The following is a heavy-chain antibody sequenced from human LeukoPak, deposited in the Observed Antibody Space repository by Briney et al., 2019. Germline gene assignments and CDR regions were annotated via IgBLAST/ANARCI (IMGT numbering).Heavy chain of an antibody. V-gene: IGHV3-23*01. CDR2: ISGSGGST. D-gene: IGHD3-22*01. CDR1: GFTFSSYA. Sequence: GGSLGLSCAASGFTFSSYAMSWVRQAPGKGLEWISAISGSGGSTYYADSVKGRFTISRDNSKNTLYLQMNSLRAEDTAVYYCAKGPPNYYDSSGYADYWGQGTLVTVSS. J-gene: IGHJ4*02. CDR3: AKGPPNYYDSSGYADY.